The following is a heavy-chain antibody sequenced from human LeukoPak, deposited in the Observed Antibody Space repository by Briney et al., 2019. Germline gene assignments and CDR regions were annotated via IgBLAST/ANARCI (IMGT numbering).Heavy chain of an antibody. CDR1: GFTFSSYT. V-gene: IGHV3-21*01. Sequence: GGSLRLSCAASGFTFSSYTMNWVRQAPGKGLEWVSLISSSSSYIFYAGSVKGRFTISRDNAKKSLYLQMNSLRAEDTAVYYCATPLSGTTDFDDWGQGTLVTVSS. D-gene: IGHD1-20*01. J-gene: IGHJ4*02. CDR2: ISSSSSYI. CDR3: ATPLSGTTDFDD.